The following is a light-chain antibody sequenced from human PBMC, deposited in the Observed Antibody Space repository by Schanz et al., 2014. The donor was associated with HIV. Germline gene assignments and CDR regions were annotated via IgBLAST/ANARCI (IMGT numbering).Light chain of an antibody. CDR1: QIISDS. CDR2: GAS. V-gene: IGKV1-39*01. CDR3: QQANSFPLT. Sequence: DIQMTQSPSTLSASVGDRVILTCRASQIISDSLNWYQQKPGKAPKLLIYGASSLQSGVPSRFSGSGSGTEFTRTINTLQPEDFATFYCQQANSFPLTFGGGTTVEI. J-gene: IGKJ4*01.